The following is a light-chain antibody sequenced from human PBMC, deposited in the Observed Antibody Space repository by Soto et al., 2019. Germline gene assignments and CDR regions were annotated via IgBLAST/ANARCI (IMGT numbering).Light chain of an antibody. Sequence: DIQMTQSPSSLSASVGDRVTITCRASQSISIYLNWYQQKPGKAPKLLIYTTSSLQSEVPSRFSGSGSGTDFTLTIISLQPEDFATYYCQQSYTTPPAFGQGTKVEVK. J-gene: IGKJ1*01. V-gene: IGKV1-39*01. CDR2: TTS. CDR1: QSISIY. CDR3: QQSYTTPPA.